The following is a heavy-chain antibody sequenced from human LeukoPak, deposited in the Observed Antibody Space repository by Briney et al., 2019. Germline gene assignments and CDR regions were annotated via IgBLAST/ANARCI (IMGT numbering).Heavy chain of an antibody. V-gene: IGHV4-59*01. D-gene: IGHD3-3*01. CDR1: GGSISSYY. Sequence: SETLSLTCTVSGGSISSYYWSWIRQPPGKGLEWIGYIYYSGSTNYNPSLKSRVTISVDTSKNQFSLKLSSVTAADTAVYYCARDNRDFWSGYYYYYGMDVWGQGTTVTVSS. CDR3: ARDNRDFWSGYYYYYGMDV. CDR2: IYYSGST. J-gene: IGHJ6*02.